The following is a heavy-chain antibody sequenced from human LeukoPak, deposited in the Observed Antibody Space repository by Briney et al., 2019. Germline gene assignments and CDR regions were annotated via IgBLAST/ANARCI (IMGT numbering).Heavy chain of an antibody. J-gene: IGHJ5*02. D-gene: IGHD1-26*01. V-gene: IGHV4-59*01. Sequence: PSETLFLTCTVSGGSISSYFWSWIRQAPGKGLEWIGYSYYTGSTNYNPSLKSRVTISVDMSKNQFSLKLSSVTAADTAVYYCARSNSGTYEAWFDPWGQGTLVTVSS. CDR1: GGSISSYF. CDR3: ARSNSGTYEAWFDP. CDR2: SYYTGST.